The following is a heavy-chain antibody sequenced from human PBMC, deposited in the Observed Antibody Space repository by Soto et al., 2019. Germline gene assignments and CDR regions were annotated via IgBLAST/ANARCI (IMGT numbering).Heavy chain of an antibody. CDR2: INANNGNP. CDR3: VVRRGWWAFHD. CDR1: GYTFTTYD. D-gene: IGHD2-8*02. J-gene: IGHJ4*02. V-gene: IGHV1-3*01. Sequence: QVLLVQSGAEVKKPGASVQISCKASGYTFTTYDMHWVRQAPGQRLEWMGSINANNGNPKYSQRFQGRATFTRDTSGTTGYMDLSSLISEDTAVYYCVVRRGWWAFHDWGQGTLVTVSS.